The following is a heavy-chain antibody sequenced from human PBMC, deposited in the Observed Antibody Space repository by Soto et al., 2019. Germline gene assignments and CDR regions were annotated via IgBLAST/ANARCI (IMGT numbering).Heavy chain of an antibody. J-gene: IGHJ4*02. CDR1: GGSISSYY. CDR2: IYYSGST. V-gene: IGHV4-59*01. CDR3: ARTLPNRQLFDS. D-gene: IGHD1-1*01. Sequence: KTSETLSLTCTVSGGSISSYYWSWIRQPPGKGLEWIGYIYYSGSTNYNPSLESRLTISIDTSKNQFSLRLASVTAADTAVYYCARTLPNRQLFDSWSQGTLVTVSS.